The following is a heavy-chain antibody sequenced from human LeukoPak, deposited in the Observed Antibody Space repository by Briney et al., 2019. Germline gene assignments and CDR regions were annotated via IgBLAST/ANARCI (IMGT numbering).Heavy chain of an antibody. V-gene: IGHV3-48*03. CDR1: GFTFSSYE. J-gene: IGHJ4*02. CDR2: ICSSGSTI. Sequence: GGSLRLSCAASGFTFSSYEMNWVRQAPGKGLEWVSYICSSGSTIYYADSVKGRVTISRDNAKNSLYLQMNSLRAEDTAVYYCARDRRSSWSPDFDYWGQGTLVTVSS. CDR3: ARDRRSSWSPDFDY. D-gene: IGHD6-6*01.